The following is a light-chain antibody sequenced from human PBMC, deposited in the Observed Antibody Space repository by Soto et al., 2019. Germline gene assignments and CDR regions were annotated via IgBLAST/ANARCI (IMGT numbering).Light chain of an antibody. J-gene: IGKJ2*01. Sequence: EIVLTQSPATLSLSPGERATLSCRASLNVSSYLAWYQQKPGQAPRLLIYDASNRATGIPARFSGSGSGTDFTLTISSLEPEDFAVYYCQQRSNWPPYTFGQGTKLEIK. CDR3: QQRSNWPPYT. CDR2: DAS. CDR1: LNVSSY. V-gene: IGKV3-11*01.